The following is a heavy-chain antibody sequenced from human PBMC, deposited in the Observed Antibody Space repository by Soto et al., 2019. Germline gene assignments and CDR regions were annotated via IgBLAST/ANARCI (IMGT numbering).Heavy chain of an antibody. V-gene: IGHV3-9*01. CDR2: ISWRSGNI. D-gene: IGHD6-13*01. J-gene: IGHJ5*02. Sequence: EVQLVESGGGVVQPGRSLRLSCAGSGFSFDDYATYWVRQVPGAGLEWVAGISWRSGNIAHADSVKGRFIISRDNDKGSLYLGMISVRSDDTALYFCARGGSGALTSAAVTTNWFDPWGQGTLVFVSS. CDR3: ARGGSGALTSAAVTTNWFDP. CDR1: GFSFDDYA.